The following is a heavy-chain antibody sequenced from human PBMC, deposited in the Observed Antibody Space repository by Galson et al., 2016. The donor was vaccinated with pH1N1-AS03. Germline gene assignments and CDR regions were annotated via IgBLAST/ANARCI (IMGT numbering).Heavy chain of an antibody. CDR1: GFTFNSYW. CDR3: ARDSNWDNA. Sequence: SLRLSCAASGFTFNSYWMTWVRQAPGKGLEWVANIKPDGGDKYYVDSVKGRFTISRDNAKNSLSLQMNSLRVEDTAVYYCARDSNWDNAWGQGTLVTVSS. J-gene: IGHJ5*02. CDR2: IKPDGGDK. V-gene: IGHV3-7*01.